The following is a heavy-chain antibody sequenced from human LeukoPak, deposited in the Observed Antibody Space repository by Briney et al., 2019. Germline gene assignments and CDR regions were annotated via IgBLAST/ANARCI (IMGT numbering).Heavy chain of an antibody. J-gene: IGHJ4*02. CDR3: AKGTQEDTYYYDSSGSPTD. CDR2: ISWNSGSI. V-gene: IGHV3-9*01. CDR1: GFTFSSYW. D-gene: IGHD3-22*01. Sequence: GGSLRLSCAASGFTFSSYWMHWVRQAPGKGLEWVSGISWNSGSIGYADSVKGRFTISRDNAKNSLYLQMNSLRAEDTALYYCAKGTQEDTYYYDSSGSPTDWGQGTLVTVSS.